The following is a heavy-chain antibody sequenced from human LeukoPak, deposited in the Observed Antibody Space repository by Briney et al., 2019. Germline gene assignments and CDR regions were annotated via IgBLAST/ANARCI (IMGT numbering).Heavy chain of an antibody. CDR1: GFTFSSYA. J-gene: IGHJ4*02. CDR3: ARDLTTGYSSPYYFDY. D-gene: IGHD6-19*01. Sequence: GRSLRLSCAASGFTFSSYAMHWVRQAPGKGLEWVAVISYDGSNKYYADSVKGRFTISRDNAKNSLYLQMNSLRAEDTAVYYCARDLTTGYSSPYYFDYWGQGTLVTVSS. V-gene: IGHV3-30-3*01. CDR2: ISYDGSNK.